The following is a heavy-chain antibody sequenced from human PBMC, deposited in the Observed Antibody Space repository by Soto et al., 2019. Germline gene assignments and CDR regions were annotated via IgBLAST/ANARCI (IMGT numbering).Heavy chain of an antibody. J-gene: IGHJ4*02. CDR1: GVSINRGDYY. Sequence: QVRPQESGPKLVRPSQTLSLTCSVSGVSINRGDYYWSWIRQSPGRGLEWIGSFYYNGGTNYHPSLGSRVNLSVATSKNQFVLGLQSVVAADTAVDFCAREGGDFVQVPYYWGQGTLITVSS. CDR3: AREGGDFVQVPYY. V-gene: IGHV4-30-4*01. CDR2: FYYNGGT. D-gene: IGHD3-3*01.